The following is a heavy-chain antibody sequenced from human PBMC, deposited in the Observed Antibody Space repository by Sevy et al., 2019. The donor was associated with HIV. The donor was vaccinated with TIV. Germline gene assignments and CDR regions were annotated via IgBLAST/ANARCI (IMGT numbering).Heavy chain of an antibody. Sequence: GGSLRLSCTASGFTFSSYEMNWVRQAPGKGLEWVSYFSNSGSNIYYSDSVKGRFTISRDNAKNTQYLQMNSLKAEDTAVYYCARDFPPSATTVAHFDYWGRGTLVTVSS. J-gene: IGHJ4*02. CDR2: FSNSGSNI. V-gene: IGHV3-48*03. CDR3: ARDFPPSATTVAHFDY. CDR1: GFTFSSYE. D-gene: IGHD4-17*01.